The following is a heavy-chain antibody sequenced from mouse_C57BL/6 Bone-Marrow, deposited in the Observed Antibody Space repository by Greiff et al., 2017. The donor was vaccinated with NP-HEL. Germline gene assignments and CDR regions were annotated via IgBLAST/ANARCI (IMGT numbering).Heavy chain of an antibody. CDR1: GYTFTSYW. Sequence: QVQLQQPGAELVKPGASVKLSCKASGYTFTSYWMQWVKQRPGQGLEWIGEIDPSDSYTNYHQKVKGKATLTVDTSSSTAYLQLSSLTSEDSAVYYCASLYYDHPWFAYWGQGTLVTVSA. CDR2: IDPSDSYT. V-gene: IGHV1-50*01. D-gene: IGHD2-4*01. J-gene: IGHJ3*01. CDR3: ASLYYDHPWFAY.